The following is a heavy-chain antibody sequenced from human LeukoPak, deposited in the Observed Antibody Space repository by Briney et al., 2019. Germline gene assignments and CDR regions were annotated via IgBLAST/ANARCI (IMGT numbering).Heavy chain of an antibody. D-gene: IGHD6-19*01. Sequence: PSETLSLTCNISGGSISSYYWSWVRQPAGKGLEWIGRIYTSGSTNYNPSLKSRVTMSVDTSKNQFSLKGTSVTAADTAVYYCARAWQGLALDSWGQGTLVTVSS. CDR2: IYTSGST. J-gene: IGHJ4*02. CDR1: GGSISSYY. CDR3: ARAWQGLALDS. V-gene: IGHV4-4*07.